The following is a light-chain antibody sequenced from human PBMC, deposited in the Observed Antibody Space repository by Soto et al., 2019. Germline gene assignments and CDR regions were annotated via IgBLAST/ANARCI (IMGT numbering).Light chain of an antibody. J-gene: IGKJ5*01. CDR2: RAS. CDR1: QSVSSN. Sequence: ETVMTQSPATLSASPGERATLSCRASQSVSSNLAWYQQKPGQAPKVLIYRASIRATGIPDRFTGSGSGTEFTLTISSLQPDDFATYYCQQYNSYPITFGQGTRLEI. CDR3: QQYNSYPIT. V-gene: IGKV3D-15*01.